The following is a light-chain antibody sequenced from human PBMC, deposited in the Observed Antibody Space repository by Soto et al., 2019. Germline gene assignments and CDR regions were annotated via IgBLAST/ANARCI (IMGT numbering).Light chain of an antibody. J-gene: IGLJ1*01. CDR1: SSDVGGYNY. CDR3: SSYTTSNTRQIV. V-gene: IGLV2-14*03. Sequence: SVLTQPASVSRSPGEWITITRNGTSSDVGGYNYVSWYQHHPGKAPKLIIYDVTNRPSGVSNPFSGSKSGNTASLTISGLQPEDEADYYCSSYTTSNTRQIVFGTGTKVTVL. CDR2: DVT.